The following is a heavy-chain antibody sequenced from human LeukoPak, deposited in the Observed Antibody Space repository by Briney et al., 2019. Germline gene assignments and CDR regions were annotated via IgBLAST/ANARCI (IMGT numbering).Heavy chain of an antibody. CDR3: ATYNYYDSSGYYWADAFDI. D-gene: IGHD3-22*01. CDR2: INPNSGGT. V-gene: IGHV1-2*06. CDR1: GYTFTGNY. Sequence: GASVKISCKASGYTFTGNYMHWGRKVPGQGIEWMGRINPNSGGTNYEQKFQGRVTMTRDTSISTVYKELSRLRSDDKAVYYYATYNYYDSSGYYWADAFDIWGQGSMVTVSS. J-gene: IGHJ3*02.